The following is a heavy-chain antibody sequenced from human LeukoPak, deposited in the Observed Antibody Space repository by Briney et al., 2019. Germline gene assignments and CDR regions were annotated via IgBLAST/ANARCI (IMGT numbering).Heavy chain of an antibody. D-gene: IGHD2-2*01. J-gene: IGHJ6*02. CDR3: ARDWARRIVVVPAANYYYGMDV. V-gene: IGHV1-46*01. Sequence: GASVKVSYKASGYTFTSYYMHWVRQAPGQGLEWMGIINPSGGSTSYAQKFQGRVTMTRDTSTSTVYMELSSLRSEDTAVYYCARDWARRIVVVPAANYYYGMDVWGQGTTVTVSS. CDR2: INPSGGST. CDR1: GYTFTSYY.